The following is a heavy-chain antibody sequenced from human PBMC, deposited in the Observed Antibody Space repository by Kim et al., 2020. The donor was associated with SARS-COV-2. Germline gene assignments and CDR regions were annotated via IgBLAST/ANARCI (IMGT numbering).Heavy chain of an antibody. D-gene: IGHD6-19*01. CDR3: ARYRSSGWYVCYFDY. CDR1: GGSISSYY. Sequence: SETLSLTCTVSGGSISSYYYSWGRQPPGTGLEWVGYSYYSWSTIYHPSLTRRVTVSVDTSKNHVYLKLSSETVADPAVYYCARYRSSGWYVCYFDYWGQGPLHNVS. J-gene: IGHJ4*02. CDR2: SYYSWST. V-gene: IGHV4-59*08.